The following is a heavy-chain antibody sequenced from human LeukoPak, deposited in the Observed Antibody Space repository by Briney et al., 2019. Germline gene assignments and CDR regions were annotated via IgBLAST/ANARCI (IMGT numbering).Heavy chain of an antibody. J-gene: IGHJ6*02. CDR3: AVTPVATNYYYYGMDV. D-gene: IGHD5-12*01. CDR2: ISAYNGNT. CDR1: GYTFTSYG. V-gene: IGHV1-18*01. Sequence: ASVKVSCKASGYTFTSYGIRWVRQAPGQGLEWMGWISAYNGNTNYAQKLQGRVTMTTDTSTSTAYMELRSLRSDDTAVYYCAVTPVATNYYYYGMDVWGQGTTVTVSS.